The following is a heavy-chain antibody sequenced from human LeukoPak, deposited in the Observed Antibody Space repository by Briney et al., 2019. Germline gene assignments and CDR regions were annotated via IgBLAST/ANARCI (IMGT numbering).Heavy chain of an antibody. D-gene: IGHD3-16*02. V-gene: IGHV3-30*03. CDR3: ARDDSDYVWGSYRYYYYMDV. CDR2: ISYDGSNK. Sequence: GGSLRLSCAASGFTFSSYSMNWVRQAPGKGLEWVAVISYDGSNKYYADSVKGRFTISRDNAKNSLYLQMNSLRAEDTAVYYCARDDSDYVWGSYRYYYYMDVWGKGTTVTVSS. J-gene: IGHJ6*03. CDR1: GFTFSSYS.